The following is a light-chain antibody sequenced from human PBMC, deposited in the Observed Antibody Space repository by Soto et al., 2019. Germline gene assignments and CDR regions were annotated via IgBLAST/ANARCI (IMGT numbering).Light chain of an antibody. V-gene: IGLV1-44*01. CDR1: TSDIGTNA. CDR2: TNN. CDR3: ATWHDSFYV. Sequence: QSVLTQPPSASGTPGQRVTVSCSGSTSDIGTNAVNWFQHLPGTAPRLLIDTNNQRPSGVPDRFSGSKSGTSASLAISGLQSEDEATYYCATWHDSFYVFGTGTKVTVL. J-gene: IGLJ1*01.